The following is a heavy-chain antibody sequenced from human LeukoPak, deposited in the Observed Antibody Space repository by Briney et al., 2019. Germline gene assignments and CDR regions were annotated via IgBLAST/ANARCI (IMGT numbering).Heavy chain of an antibody. CDR2: INPNSGGT. D-gene: IGHD3-22*01. V-gene: IGHV1-2*02. CDR3: ARDYEDSSGYYYDYYYMDV. Sequence: ASVKVSCKASGYTFTGYYMHWVRQAPGQGLEWMGWINPNSGGTNYAQKFQGRVTMTRDTSISTAYMELSRLRSDDTAVYYCARDYEDSSGYYYDYYYMDVWGKGTTVTISS. J-gene: IGHJ6*03. CDR1: GYTFTGYY.